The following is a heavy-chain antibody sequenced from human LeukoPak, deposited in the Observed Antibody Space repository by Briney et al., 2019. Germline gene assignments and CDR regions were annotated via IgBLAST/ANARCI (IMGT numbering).Heavy chain of an antibody. CDR1: GYTFTDYY. CDR2: INPNSGAT. J-gene: IGHJ4*02. Sequence: GASVKVSCKASGYTFTDYYMHWVRQAPGQGLEWMGWINPNSGATNYAQKFQGRVTMTRDTSISTAYMELSRLKSDDTAVYYCARVGALDYWGQGALVTVSS. CDR3: ARVGALDY. D-gene: IGHD3-16*01. V-gene: IGHV1-2*02.